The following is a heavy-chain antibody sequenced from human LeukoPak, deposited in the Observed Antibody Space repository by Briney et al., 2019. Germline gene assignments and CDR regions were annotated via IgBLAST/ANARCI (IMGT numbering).Heavy chain of an antibody. CDR1: GFTFSSYG. Sequence: GGSLRLSCAASGFTFSSYGMHWVRQAPGKGLEWVAVIWYDGSNKYYADSVKGRFTISRDNSKNTLYLQMNSLRAEDTAVYYCARPMVATRPPFSNWGQGTLVTVSS. CDR2: IWYDGSNK. D-gene: IGHD5-12*01. J-gene: IGHJ4*02. V-gene: IGHV3-33*01. CDR3: ARPMVATRPPFSN.